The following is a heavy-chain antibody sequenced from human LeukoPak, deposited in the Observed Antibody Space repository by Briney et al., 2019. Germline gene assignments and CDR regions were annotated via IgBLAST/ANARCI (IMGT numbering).Heavy chain of an antibody. CDR1: GFTFSSYA. V-gene: IGHV3-30-3*01. CDR2: ISYDGSNK. CDR3: ARDVRSLYYFDY. J-gene: IGHJ4*02. Sequence: AGGSLRLSCAASGFTFSSYAMHWVRQAPGKGLEWVAVISYDGSNKYYADSVKGRFTISRDNSKNTLYLQMNSLRAEDTAVYYCARDVRSLYYFDYWGQGILVTVSS.